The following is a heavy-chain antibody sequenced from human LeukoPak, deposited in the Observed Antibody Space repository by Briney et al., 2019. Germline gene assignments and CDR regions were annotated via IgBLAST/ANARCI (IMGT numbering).Heavy chain of an antibody. CDR2: VNRDGSET. Sequence: GGSLRLSCAASGFALSSHWMTWVRQVPGRGPEWVANVNRDGSETYYLDSVKGRFTISKDNAKNSLYLQMDSLRAEDTALYHCARNNGMDVWGQGTTVTVSS. J-gene: IGHJ6*02. CDR3: ARNNGMDV. CDR1: GFALSSHW. V-gene: IGHV3-7*03.